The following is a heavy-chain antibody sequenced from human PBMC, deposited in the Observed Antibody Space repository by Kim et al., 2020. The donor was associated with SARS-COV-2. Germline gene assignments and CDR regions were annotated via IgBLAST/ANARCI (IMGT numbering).Heavy chain of an antibody. V-gene: IGHV3-73*01. J-gene: IGHJ6*02. Sequence: VKGRFTISRDDSKTTAYLQMNSLKTEDTAVYYCTIVGIAAAARYYYGMDVWGQGTTVTVSS. D-gene: IGHD6-13*01. CDR3: TIVGIAAAARYYYGMDV.